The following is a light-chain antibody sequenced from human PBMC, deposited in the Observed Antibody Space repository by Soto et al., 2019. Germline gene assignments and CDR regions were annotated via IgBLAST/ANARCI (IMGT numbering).Light chain of an antibody. V-gene: IGKV3-11*01. CDR3: QQRSNWPPIT. CDR1: QRFTSY. CDR2: DAS. Sequence: EIVLTQSPATLSLSPGERATLSSRAGQRFTSYLAWYQQKPGQAPRLLIYDASNRATGIPARFSGSGSGTDFTLTISSLEPEDFAVYYCQQRSNWPPITFGQGTRLEIK. J-gene: IGKJ5*01.